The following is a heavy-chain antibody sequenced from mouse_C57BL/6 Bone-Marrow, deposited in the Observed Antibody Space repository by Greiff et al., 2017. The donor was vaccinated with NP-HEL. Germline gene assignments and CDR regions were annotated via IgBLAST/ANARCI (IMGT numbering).Heavy chain of an antibody. CDR2: INPNNGGT. CDR3: ARGLIYYYGSSPYYYAMDY. V-gene: IGHV1-18*01. Sequence: DVKLQESGPELVKPGASVKIPCKASGYTFTDYNMDWVKQSHGKSLEWIGDINPNNGGTIYNQKFKGKATLTVDKSSSTAYMELRSLTSEDTAVYYCARGLIYYYGSSPYYYAMDYWGQGTSVTVSS. CDR1: GYTFTDYN. D-gene: IGHD1-1*01. J-gene: IGHJ4*01.